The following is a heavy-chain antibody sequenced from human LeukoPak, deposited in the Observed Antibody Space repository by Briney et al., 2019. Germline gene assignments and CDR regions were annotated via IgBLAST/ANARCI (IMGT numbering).Heavy chain of an antibody. D-gene: IGHD2-15*01. V-gene: IGHV3-23*01. CDR3: AREDCSRGRCYGALDV. CDR1: GFTFDNYA. J-gene: IGHJ6*02. Sequence: GGSLRLSCVISGFTFDNYAMGWVRQAPGKGLEWVSSVDGNGRNTYFAGSVKGRFTISRDNSKNTLYLQMNSLRAEDTALYHCAREDCSRGRCYGALDVWGQGTTVTVSS. CDR2: VDGNGRNT.